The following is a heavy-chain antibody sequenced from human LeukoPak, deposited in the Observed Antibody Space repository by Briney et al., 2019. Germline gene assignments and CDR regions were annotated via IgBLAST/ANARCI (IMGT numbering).Heavy chain of an antibody. J-gene: IGHJ6*02. CDR2: ISSSSSTI. CDR3: ARARDYGDYYYYDMDV. V-gene: IGHV3-48*04. D-gene: IGHD4-17*01. CDR1: GFTFSSYS. Sequence: PGGSLRLSCAASGFTFSSYSMNWVRQAPGKGLEWVSYISSSSSTIYYADSVKGRFTISRDNAKNSLYLQMNSLRAEDTAMYYCARARDYGDYYYYDMDVWGQGTTVTVSS.